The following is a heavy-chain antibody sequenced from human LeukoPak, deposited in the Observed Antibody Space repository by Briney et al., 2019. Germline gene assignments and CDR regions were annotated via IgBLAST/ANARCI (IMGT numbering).Heavy chain of an antibody. J-gene: IGHJ4*02. D-gene: IGHD6-13*01. CDR1: GFTFSRYG. V-gene: IGHV3-30*02. CDR2: IRYDESTK. CDR3: ARDRGGSSWYYFDY. Sequence: GGSLRLSCAASGFTFSRYGMHWVRQAPGKGLEWVAFIRYDESTKYYADSVKGRFTVSRDNSKNSLYLQMNSLRAEDTAVYYCARDRGGSSWYYFDYWGQGTLVTVSS.